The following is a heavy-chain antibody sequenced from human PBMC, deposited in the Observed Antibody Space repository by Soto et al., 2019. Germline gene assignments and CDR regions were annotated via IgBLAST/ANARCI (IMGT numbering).Heavy chain of an antibody. J-gene: IGHJ3*02. Sequence: XGSLTLTCAASGFTFSSYARSWVRQAPGKGLEWVSAISGSGGSTYYADSVKGRFTISRDNSKNTLYLQMNSLRAEDTAVYYCAKERTKVTTYDAFDIWAQRTMVTVSS. V-gene: IGHV3-23*01. CDR2: ISGSGGST. CDR1: GFTFSSYA. D-gene: IGHD4-17*01. CDR3: AKERTKVTTYDAFDI.